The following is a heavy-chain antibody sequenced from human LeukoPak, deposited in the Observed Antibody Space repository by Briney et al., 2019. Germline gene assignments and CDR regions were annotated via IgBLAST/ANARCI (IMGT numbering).Heavy chain of an antibody. CDR2: IYYGGSS. D-gene: IGHD3-9*01. V-gene: IGHV4-59*01. CDR1: GGSIRSYY. J-gene: IGHJ5*02. CDR3: GREVDILTPHNWFDP. Sequence: SETLSPTCTVPGGSIRSYYWSWIRPPPGKGLEWNGSIYYGGSSKYDPSLKSRVTISVDTAKKQFSLKLSSVAAADTAVYHCGREVDILTPHNWFDPWGEGTLVTVSS.